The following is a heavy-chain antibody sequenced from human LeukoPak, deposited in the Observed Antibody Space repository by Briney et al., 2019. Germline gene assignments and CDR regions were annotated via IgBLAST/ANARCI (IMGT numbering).Heavy chain of an antibody. CDR1: GGSVSSGSYY. CDR3: ARFYDFWSGYIDY. J-gene: IGHJ4*02. V-gene: IGHV4-61*01. D-gene: IGHD3-3*01. CDR2: IYYSGST. Sequence: PSETLSLTCTVSGGSVSSGSYYWSWIRQPPGKGLEWIGYIYYSGSTNYNPSLKSRVTISVDTSKNQFSLKLSSVTAADTAVYYCARFYDFWSGYIDYWGQGTLVTVSS.